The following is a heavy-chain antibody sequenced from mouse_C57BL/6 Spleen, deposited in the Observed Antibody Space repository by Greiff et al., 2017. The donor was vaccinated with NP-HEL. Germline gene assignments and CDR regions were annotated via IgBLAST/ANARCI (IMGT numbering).Heavy chain of an antibody. Sequence: EVQLVESGGGLVKPGGSLKLSCAASGFTFSSYAMSWVRQTPEKRLEWVATISDGGSYTYYPDNVKGRFTISRDNAKNNLYLQMSHLKSEDTAMYYCAREGGLYSNFGGFAYWGQGTLVTVSA. CDR3: AREGGLYSNFGGFAY. J-gene: IGHJ3*01. V-gene: IGHV5-4*01. CDR1: GFTFSSYA. D-gene: IGHD2-5*01. CDR2: ISDGGSYT.